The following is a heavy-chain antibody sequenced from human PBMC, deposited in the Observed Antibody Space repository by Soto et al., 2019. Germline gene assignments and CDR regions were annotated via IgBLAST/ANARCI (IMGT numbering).Heavy chain of an antibody. CDR1: GYIFTSYW. D-gene: IGHD4-17*01. CDR2: IYPGDSGT. CDR3: ARHFAGDYVN. V-gene: IGHV5-51*01. Sequence: VASQKISCQASGYIFTSYWIAWVRQMPGKGLECMGIIYPGDSGTRYSPSFQGQVTITVDKSINTAYLQWSSLKASDSAMYYCARHFAGDYVNWGQGTLVTVSS. J-gene: IGHJ4*02.